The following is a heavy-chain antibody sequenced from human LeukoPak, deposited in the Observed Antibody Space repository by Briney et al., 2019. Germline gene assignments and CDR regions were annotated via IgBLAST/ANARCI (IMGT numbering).Heavy chain of an antibody. CDR2: ITTGGDT. CDR3: ARGGPLAGHAFDV. V-gene: IGHV3-13*04. CDR1: GFTFSKYD. D-gene: IGHD6-19*01. J-gene: IGHJ3*01. Sequence: GGSLRLSCAGSGFTFSKYDMHWVRQATGRGLEWVSDITTGGDTHYQGSVKCRFTISRDNAKNSFYLEMNSLRAEDTAVYYCARGGPLAGHAFDVWGRGTLVTVS.